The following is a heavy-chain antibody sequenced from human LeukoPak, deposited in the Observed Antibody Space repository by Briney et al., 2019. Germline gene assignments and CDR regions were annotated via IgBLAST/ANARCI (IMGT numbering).Heavy chain of an antibody. CDR3: ARVRMVYAMGNWFDP. Sequence: PSETLSLTCAVYGGSFSGYYWSWIRQPPGKGLEWIGEINHSGSTNYNPSLKSRVTISVDTSKNQFSLKLSSVTAADTAVYYCARVRMVYAMGNWFDPWGQGTLVTVSS. V-gene: IGHV4-34*01. CDR2: INHSGST. D-gene: IGHD2-8*01. CDR1: GGSFSGYY. J-gene: IGHJ5*02.